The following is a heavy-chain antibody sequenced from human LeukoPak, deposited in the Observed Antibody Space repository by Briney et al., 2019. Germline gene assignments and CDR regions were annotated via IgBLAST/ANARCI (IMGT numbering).Heavy chain of an antibody. D-gene: IGHD1-26*01. CDR1: GFTFSSYW. V-gene: IGHV3-7*01. J-gene: IGHJ4*02. CDR3: ASSGSYWILFDY. Sequence: GGSLRLSCAASGFTFSSYWMSWVRQAPEKGLEWVANIKQDGSEKYYVDSVKGRFTISRDNAKNSLYLQMNSLRAEDTAVYYCASSGSYWILFDYWGQGTLVTVSS. CDR2: IKQDGSEK.